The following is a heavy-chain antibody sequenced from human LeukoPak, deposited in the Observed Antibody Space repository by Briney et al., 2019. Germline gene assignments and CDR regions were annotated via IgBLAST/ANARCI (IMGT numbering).Heavy chain of an antibody. Sequence: GGSLRLSCAASGFTFSNYDMNWVRQAPGKGLEWVSSISHSSTYIYFADSVRGRFTISRDNAKSSMWLQMNSLRDEDTAVYYCARDQTPFYWGQGSLVTVSS. V-gene: IGHV3-21*01. D-gene: IGHD2-15*01. CDR3: ARDQTPFY. CDR1: GFTFSNYD. CDR2: ISHSSTYI. J-gene: IGHJ4*02.